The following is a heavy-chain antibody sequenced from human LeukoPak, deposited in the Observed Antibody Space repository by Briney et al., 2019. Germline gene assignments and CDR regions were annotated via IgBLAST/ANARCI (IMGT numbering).Heavy chain of an antibody. J-gene: IGHJ4*02. Sequence: ASVKVSCKASGYTFTGCYMHWVRQAPGQGLEWMGWNNPNSGGTNYAQKFQGRVTMTRDTSISTAYMELSRLRSDDTAVYYCARVYTYYYDSSGYPPFDYWGQGTLVTVSS. CDR3: ARVYTYYYDSSGYPPFDY. V-gene: IGHV1-2*02. CDR1: GYTFTGCY. D-gene: IGHD3-22*01. CDR2: NNPNSGGT.